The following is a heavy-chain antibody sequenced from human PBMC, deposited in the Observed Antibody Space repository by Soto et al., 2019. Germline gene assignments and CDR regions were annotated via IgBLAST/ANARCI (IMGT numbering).Heavy chain of an antibody. CDR3: EKDLYRCIILMVYANFDY. CDR2: ISGSGDST. D-gene: IGHD2-8*01. J-gene: IGHJ4*02. V-gene: IGHV3-23*01. Sequence: PGGSLRLSCTASGFTFSNFAVSWVRQAPGNGLEWVSIISGSGDSTYYADSVKGRFTISRDNSRSTLYLQMNSLRAEDTAVYYCEKDLYRCIILMVYANFDYWGQGTLVTLFS. CDR1: GFTFSNFA.